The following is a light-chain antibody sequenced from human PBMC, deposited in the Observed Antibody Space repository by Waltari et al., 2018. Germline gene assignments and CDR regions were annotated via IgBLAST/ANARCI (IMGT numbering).Light chain of an antibody. CDR1: NIGSKR. CDR3: LVWHSTIDHQGV. J-gene: IGLJ2*01. CDR2: YDS. Sequence: SYVVTQSPSVSVAPGETARITCGGDNIGSKRSHCSRQRPGQAPVLVISYDSDRPSGIPERFSGSNSGNTATLTISWVEAEDEADYYCLVWHSTIDHQGVFGGGTKLTVL. V-gene: IGLV3-21*04.